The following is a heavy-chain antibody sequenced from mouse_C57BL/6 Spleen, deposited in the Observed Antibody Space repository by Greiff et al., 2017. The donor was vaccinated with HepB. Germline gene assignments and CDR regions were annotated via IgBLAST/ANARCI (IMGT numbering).Heavy chain of an antibody. V-gene: IGHV1-80*01. CDR2: INPGDGET. J-gene: IGHJ3*01. Sequence: QVQLQQSGAELVKPGASVKISCKASGYAFSSYWMNWVKQRPGKGLEWIGQINPGDGETNYNGKFKGKATLTTDKSSSTAYMQLSSLNSEDSAFYFCARALYYDYPGFADWGQGTLVTVSA. CDR1: GYAFSSYW. D-gene: IGHD2-4*01. CDR3: ARALYYDYPGFAD.